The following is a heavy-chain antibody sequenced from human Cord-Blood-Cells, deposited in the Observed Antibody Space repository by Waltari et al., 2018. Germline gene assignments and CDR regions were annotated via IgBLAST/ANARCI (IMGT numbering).Heavy chain of an antibody. CDR1: GGSISSSS. CDR2: IYYSGST. D-gene: IGHD6-19*01. J-gene: IGHJ4*02. Sequence: QVQLQVSGPGLVKPSETLSLTCTVSGGSISSSSWSWIRQPPGKGLEWIGYIYYSGSTNYNPALKSRVTISVDTSKNQFSLKLSSVTAADTAVYYCARLGEYSSGWYVVYWGQGTLVTVSS. V-gene: IGHV4-59*08. CDR3: ARLGEYSSGWYVVY.